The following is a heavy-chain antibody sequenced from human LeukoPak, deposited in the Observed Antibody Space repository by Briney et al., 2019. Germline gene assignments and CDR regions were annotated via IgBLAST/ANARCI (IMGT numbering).Heavy chain of an antibody. D-gene: IGHD1-26*01. CDR2: TYYRSKWYN. CDR1: GDSVSSNSAA. Sequence: SQTLSLTCAISGDSVSSNSAAWNWIRQSPSRGLEWLGRTYYRSKWYNDYAVSVKSRITINPDTSKNQFSLQLNSVTPEDTAVYYCARAPFEWELLVPYYYHGMDVWGQGTTVTVSS. J-gene: IGHJ6*02. V-gene: IGHV6-1*01. CDR3: ARAPFEWELLVPYYYHGMDV.